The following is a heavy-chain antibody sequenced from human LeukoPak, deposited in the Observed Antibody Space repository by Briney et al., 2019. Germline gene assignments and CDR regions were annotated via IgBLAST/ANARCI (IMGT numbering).Heavy chain of an antibody. Sequence: GGSLRLSCEASGFTFSSYAMNWVRQAPGKGLEWVSYISSSGSTIYYADSVKGRFTISRDNAKNSLYLQMNSLRAEDTAVYYCARSSTQIDYFDYWGQGTLVTVSS. D-gene: IGHD2-2*01. CDR3: ARSSTQIDYFDY. V-gene: IGHV3-48*03. CDR2: ISSSGSTI. J-gene: IGHJ4*02. CDR1: GFTFSSYA.